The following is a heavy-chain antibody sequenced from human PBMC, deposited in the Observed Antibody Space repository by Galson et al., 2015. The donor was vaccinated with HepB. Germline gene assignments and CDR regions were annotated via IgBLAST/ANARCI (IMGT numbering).Heavy chain of an antibody. CDR2: IYHRGST. Sequence: SEPLSLTCTISGGSIRISPYYWGWIRQPPGKGLEWIGSIYHRGSTYYNPSLTSRATISVDTSKNQFSLTLNSVTAADTAVYYCASHPWATYDCWGQGTLVPVSS. CDR3: ASHPWATYDC. CDR1: GGSIRISPYY. J-gene: IGHJ4*02. V-gene: IGHV4-39*01.